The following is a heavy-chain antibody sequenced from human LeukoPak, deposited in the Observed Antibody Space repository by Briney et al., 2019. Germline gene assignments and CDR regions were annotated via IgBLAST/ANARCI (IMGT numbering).Heavy chain of an antibody. CDR3: AAATGAPAGSYAFDI. CDR1: GFTFTTSA. D-gene: IGHD1-14*01. Sequence: GASVKVSCKASGFTFTTSAVQWVRQARGQHLEWIGWIVVGSGSTNYAQMLQERVTITSDVSTGTAYMEVSSLRSEDTAVYYCAAATGAPAGSYAFDIWGQGTMVTVSS. J-gene: IGHJ3*02. CDR2: IVVGSGST. V-gene: IGHV1-58*01.